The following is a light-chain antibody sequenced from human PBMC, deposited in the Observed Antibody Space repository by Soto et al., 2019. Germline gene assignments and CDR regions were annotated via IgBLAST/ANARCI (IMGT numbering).Light chain of an antibody. CDR3: CSYAGSREGV. Sequence: QSALAQPRSVSGSPGQSVAISCTGTSSDVGAYNFVSWYQQHPGKVPKLLIYDVTKRPSGGPDRFAGSKSGNTASLNISGLQSEDEADYYCCSYAGSREGVFGGGTKVTVL. V-gene: IGLV2-11*01. J-gene: IGLJ2*01. CDR1: SSDVGAYNF. CDR2: DVT.